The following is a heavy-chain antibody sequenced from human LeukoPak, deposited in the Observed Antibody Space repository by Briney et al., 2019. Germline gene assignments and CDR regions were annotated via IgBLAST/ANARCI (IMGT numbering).Heavy chain of an antibody. Sequence: PSETLSLTCTVSGGSISSYYWSWIRQPPGKGLEWIGYIYYSGSTNYNPSLKSRVTISVDTSKNQFSLKLSSVTAADTAVYYCASPTYYDFWSGSGAFDIWGQGTMVTVSS. V-gene: IGHV4-59*01. CDR3: ASPTYYDFWSGSGAFDI. J-gene: IGHJ3*02. CDR1: GGSISSYY. CDR2: IYYSGST. D-gene: IGHD3-3*01.